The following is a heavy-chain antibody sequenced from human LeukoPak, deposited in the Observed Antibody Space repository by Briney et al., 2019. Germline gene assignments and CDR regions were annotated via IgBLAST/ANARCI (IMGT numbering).Heavy chain of an antibody. CDR3: AKSSSTTSWYYGMDV. CDR2: TSGSGGIT. J-gene: IGHJ6*02. Sequence: GGSLRLSCAASGFTFSSYAMSWVRQAPGKGLEWVSGTSGSGGITYYADSVKGRFTISRDNAKNTLYLQMNSLRAEDTAVYYRAKSSSTTSWYYGMDVWGQGTTVTVSS. CDR1: GFTFSSYA. V-gene: IGHV3-23*01. D-gene: IGHD2-2*01.